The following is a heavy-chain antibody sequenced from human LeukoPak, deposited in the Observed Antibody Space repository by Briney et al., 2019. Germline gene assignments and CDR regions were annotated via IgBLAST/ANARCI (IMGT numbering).Heavy chain of an antibody. CDR1: GFTFSSYG. V-gene: IGHV3-30*02. CDR3: AKDRGVFGVAYSLDY. CDR2: IRYDGINE. J-gene: IGHJ4*02. Sequence: PGGSLRLSCAESGFTFSSYGMHWVRQAPGKGLERVSYIRYDGINEYYADSVRGRFTISRDISKKTLYLQMNSLRAEDTAVYYCAKDRGVFGVAYSLDYWGQGSLVTVSS. D-gene: IGHD3-3*01.